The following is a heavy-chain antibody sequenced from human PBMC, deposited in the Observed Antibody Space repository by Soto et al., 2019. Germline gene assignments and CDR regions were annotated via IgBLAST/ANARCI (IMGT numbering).Heavy chain of an antibody. J-gene: IGHJ4*02. CDR1: GFTFSSYA. D-gene: IGHD6-13*01. V-gene: IGHV3-23*01. CDR2: ISGGGNDA. CDR3: ARSLFLASTGIEPFDF. Sequence: EVQLLESGGGLVQPGGSLVLSCAASGFTFSSYAMSWVRQAPGKGLEWCSSISGGGNDAYYADSVKGRFTISRDNSRNTLYLQMNSLRADDTAVHYCARSLFLASTGIEPFDFWGQGTLVTVSS.